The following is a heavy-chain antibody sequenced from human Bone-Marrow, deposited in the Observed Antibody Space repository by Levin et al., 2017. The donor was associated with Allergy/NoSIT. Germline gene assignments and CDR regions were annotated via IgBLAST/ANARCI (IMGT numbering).Heavy chain of an antibody. Sequence: GGSLRLSCAASGFAFKTYGMHWVRQAPGKGLEWVAVLWYDETEKYYADSVKGRFIISRDNSKNTLYLQMNSLRAEDTAVYYCSRDKRIGYCRGGECDSSYYGVDVWGQGTTVSVSS. CDR1: GFAFKTYG. CDR3: SRDKRIGYCRGGECDSSYYGVDV. CDR2: LWYDETEK. J-gene: IGHJ6*02. D-gene: IGHD2-15*01. V-gene: IGHV3-33*01.